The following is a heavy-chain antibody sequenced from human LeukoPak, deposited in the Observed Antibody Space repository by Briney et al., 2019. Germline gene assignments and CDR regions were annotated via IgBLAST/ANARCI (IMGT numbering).Heavy chain of an antibody. CDR2: IWYDGSNK. Sequence: GRSPRLSCAASGFTFSSYGMHWVRQAPGKGLEWVAVIWYDGSNKYYADSVKGRFTISRDNSKNTLHLQMNSLRAEDTAVYYCAKFTRSSGDCLWGQGILVTVSS. D-gene: IGHD2-21*01. V-gene: IGHV3-33*06. CDR1: GFTFSSYG. CDR3: AKFTRSSGDCL. J-gene: IGHJ4*02.